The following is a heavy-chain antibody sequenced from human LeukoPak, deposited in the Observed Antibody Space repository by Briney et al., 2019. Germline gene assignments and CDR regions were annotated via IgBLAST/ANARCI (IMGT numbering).Heavy chain of an antibody. V-gene: IGHV3-23*01. D-gene: IGHD1-26*01. J-gene: IGHJ5*02. CDR1: GFTFSRYG. CDR3: ARDLVETEWELVKYNRFDL. CDR2: ISGSGGST. Sequence: PGGSLRLSCAASGFTFSRYGMSWVRQAPGKGLEWASAISGSGGSTYYADSVKGRFSISRDNAKNPLDLQMNSLRAEDTAVYYCARDLVETEWELVKYNRFDLWGQGTLVIVSS.